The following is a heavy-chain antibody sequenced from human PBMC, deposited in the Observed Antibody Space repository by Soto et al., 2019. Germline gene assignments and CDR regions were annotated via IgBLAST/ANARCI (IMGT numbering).Heavy chain of an antibody. Sequence: EVQLVESGGGLVQPGGSLRLSCAASGFTFSNFWMSWVRQAPGKGLEWVANIKQDGSEKYYVDSVKGRFTISRDNAKNSLYLEMSRRRAEDTAVYYCTSPGDQFDYWGQGTLVTGSS. CDR2: IKQDGSEK. D-gene: IGHD7-27*01. CDR1: GFTFSNFW. V-gene: IGHV3-7*01. CDR3: TSPGDQFDY. J-gene: IGHJ4*02.